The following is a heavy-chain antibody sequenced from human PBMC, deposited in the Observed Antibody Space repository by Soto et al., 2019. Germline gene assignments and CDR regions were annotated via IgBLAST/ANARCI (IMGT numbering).Heavy chain of an antibody. V-gene: IGHV1-69*13. J-gene: IGHJ6*02. CDR2: IIPIFGTA. Sequence: ASVKVSCKASGGTFSSYAISWVRQAPGQGLEWMGGIIPIFGTANYAQKFQGRVTITADESTSTAYMELSSLRSEDTAVYYCERHNGRVGYGMDVWGQGTTVTVSS. D-gene: IGHD1-26*01. CDR3: ERHNGRVGYGMDV. CDR1: GGTFSSYA.